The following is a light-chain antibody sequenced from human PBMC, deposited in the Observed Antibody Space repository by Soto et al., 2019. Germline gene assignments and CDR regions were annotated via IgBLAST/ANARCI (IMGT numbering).Light chain of an antibody. J-gene: IGLJ2*01. CDR2: EVG. CDR3: SSYTSSNTLV. Sequence: QSALTQPASVSGSPGQSITISCTGTSSDVGAYNYVSWYQQHPGKAPKLMIFEVGDRPSGVSNRFSGSKSGNTASLTISGVQAEDEADYYCSSYTSSNTLVFGGGTKLTVL. CDR1: SSDVGAYNY. V-gene: IGLV2-14*01.